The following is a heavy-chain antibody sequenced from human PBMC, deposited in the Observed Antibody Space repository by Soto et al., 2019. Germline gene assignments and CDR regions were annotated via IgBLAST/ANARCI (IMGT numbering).Heavy chain of an antibody. CDR3: AVAMVREILIFESSGMHV. D-gene: IGHD3-10*01. V-gene: IGHV1-69*01. CDR2: IIPNFDTP. CDR1: GGSFNNYA. J-gene: IGHJ6*02. Sequence: QVHLVQSGAEVKKPGSSVKVSCKTSGGSFNNYAVSWVRQAPGQGLEWMGGIIPNFDTPNYAQKLQDRVTIIADESKSTVYMELRSLSSNDTAVYYCAVAMVREILIFESSGMHVWGQGTTVIVSS.